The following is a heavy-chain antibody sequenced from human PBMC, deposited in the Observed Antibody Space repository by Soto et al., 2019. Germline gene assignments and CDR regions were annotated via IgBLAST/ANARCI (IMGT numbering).Heavy chain of an antibody. D-gene: IGHD1-26*01. V-gene: IGHV4-59*08. CDR3: ARSSTLHLYYLYY. J-gene: IGHJ4*02. CDR1: GGSISSYY. CDR2: IYYSGST. Sequence: SETRSLTCTVSGGSISSYYWSWIRQPPGKGLEWIGYIYYSGSTNYNPSLKSRVTISVDTSKNQFSLKLSSVTAADTAVYYCARSSTLHLYYLYYRAQGTPVTVSA.